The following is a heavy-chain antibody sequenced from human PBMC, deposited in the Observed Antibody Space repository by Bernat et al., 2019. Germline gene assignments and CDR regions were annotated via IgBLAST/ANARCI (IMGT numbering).Heavy chain of an antibody. CDR1: GDSISRNNYY. V-gene: IGHV4-39*01. J-gene: IGHJ2*01. CDR3: ARHIWDGDSSSWYFDV. D-gene: IGHD6-6*01. Sequence: QQQLQESGPGLVKPSETLFLTCSVSGDSISRNNYYWGWIRQPPGKGLEWIGSILYSGSTYYNPSLKSRVTISVDRSKNQFSLMLTSVTAADTAVFYCARHIWDGDSSSWYFDVWGRGTLVSVFS. CDR2: ILYSGST.